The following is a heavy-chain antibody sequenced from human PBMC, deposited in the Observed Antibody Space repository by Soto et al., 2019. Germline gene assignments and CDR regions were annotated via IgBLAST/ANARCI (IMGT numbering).Heavy chain of an antibody. CDR3: AKDISSYSGSYTYYFDS. CDR2: ISYDGSNK. D-gene: IGHD1-26*01. V-gene: IGHV3-30*18. Sequence: PGGSLRLSCSASGFTFSSYAMHWVRQAPGKGLDCVAVISYDGSNKYYADSVKGRFTISRDNSKNTLYLQMNSLRAEDTAVYYCAKDISSYSGSYTYYFDSWGQGTLVTVSS. CDR1: GFTFSSYA. J-gene: IGHJ4*02.